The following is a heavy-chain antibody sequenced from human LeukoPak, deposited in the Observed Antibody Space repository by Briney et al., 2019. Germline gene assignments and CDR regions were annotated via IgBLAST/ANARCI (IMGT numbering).Heavy chain of an antibody. CDR1: GGSFSGYY. CDR2: INHSGST. CDR3: ARLFRGGSGSYYSHDAFDI. V-gene: IGHV4-34*01. D-gene: IGHD3-10*01. Sequence: PSETLSLTCAVYGGSFSGYYWSWIRQPPGKGLEWIGEINHSGSTNYNPSLKSRVTISVDTSKNQFSLKLSSVTAADTAVYYCARLFRGGSGSYYSHDAFDIWGQGTMVTVSS. J-gene: IGHJ3*02.